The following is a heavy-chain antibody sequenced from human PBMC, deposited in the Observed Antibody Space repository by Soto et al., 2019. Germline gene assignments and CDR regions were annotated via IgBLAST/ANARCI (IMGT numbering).Heavy chain of an antibody. CDR3: ASSSPFHY. CDR2: IYSTDKT. D-gene: IGHD6-6*01. J-gene: IGHJ4*02. V-gene: IGHV4-39*01. CDR1: GGSVSSNSYS. Sequence: SETLSLTCTVSGGSVSSNSYSWGWIRQSPGKGLEWIGTIYSTDKTYYHPSLLSRVTISVDTSMNELSLRLSSVTAADTAVYYCASSSPFHYWGPGILVTVSS.